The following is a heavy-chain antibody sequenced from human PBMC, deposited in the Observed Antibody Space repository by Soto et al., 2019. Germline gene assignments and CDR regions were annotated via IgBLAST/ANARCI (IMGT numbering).Heavy chain of an antibody. D-gene: IGHD2-15*01. Sequence: PSETPSLTCTVSGGSIGGHYWSWIRQPPGKGLEWIGYIYYSGTTNYNPSLKSRVTISLDTSEKQFSLKLSSVTAADTAVYYCARVVGSGGTYFDYWGQETLVTVCS. CDR3: ARVVGSGGTYFDY. CDR1: GGSIGGHY. V-gene: IGHV4-59*11. CDR2: IYYSGTT. J-gene: IGHJ4*02.